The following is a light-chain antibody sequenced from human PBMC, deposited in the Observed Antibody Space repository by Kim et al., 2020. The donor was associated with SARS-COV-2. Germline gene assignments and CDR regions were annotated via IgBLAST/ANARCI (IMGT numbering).Light chain of an antibody. CDR3: QVWDSSSDHRVV. CDR2: YDS. CDR1: SIESKS. Sequence: SYELTQPPSVSVAPGQTARVSCGGNSIESKSVHWYQQKSGQAPVLVVCYDSDRPSGIPERFTGSNSGNTATLTISRVEAGDEADYYCQVWDSSSDHRVVFGGGTKLTVL. V-gene: IGLV3-21*02. J-gene: IGLJ2*01.